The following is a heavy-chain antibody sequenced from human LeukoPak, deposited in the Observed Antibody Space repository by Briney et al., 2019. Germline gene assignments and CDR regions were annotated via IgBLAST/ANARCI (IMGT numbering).Heavy chain of an antibody. CDR3: ARVTVATHNYYYYYMNV. CDR1: GFTFSSYS. J-gene: IGHJ6*03. CDR2: ISSSSSTI. V-gene: IGHV3-48*02. Sequence: GGSLRLSCAASGFTFSSYSMNWVRQAPGKGLEWVSYISSSSSTIYYADSVKGRFTISRDNAKNSLYLQMNSLRDEDTAVYYCARVTVATHNYYYYYMNVWGKGTTVTVSS. D-gene: IGHD5-12*01.